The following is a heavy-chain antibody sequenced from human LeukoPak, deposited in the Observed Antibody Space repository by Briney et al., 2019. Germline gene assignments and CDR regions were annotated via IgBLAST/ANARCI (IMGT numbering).Heavy chain of an antibody. CDR3: ASRRLRLGELSSPFDY. D-gene: IGHD3-16*02. V-gene: IGHV3-74*01. CDR2: INSDGSST. J-gene: IGHJ4*02. Sequence: GGSLRLSCAASGFTFSSYWMHWVRQAPGKGLVWVSRINSDGSSTSYADSVKGRFTISRDNAKNSLYLQMNSLRAEDTAVYYCASRRLRLGELSSPFDYWGQGTLVTVSS. CDR1: GFTFSSYW.